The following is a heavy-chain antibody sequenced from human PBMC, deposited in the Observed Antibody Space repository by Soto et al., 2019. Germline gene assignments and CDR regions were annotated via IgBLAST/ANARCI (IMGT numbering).Heavy chain of an antibody. J-gene: IGHJ3*02. CDR1: GFTFSTYG. CDR3: ARGIDSFDI. Sequence: PGGSLRLSCAASGFTFSTYGMNWVRQTPGKGLDWVSSIRGGIGGSDFMYYGDSVTGRFTISRDNARNSLYLQMNSLRAEDTAVYYCARGIDSFDIWGQGTMVTVSS. V-gene: IGHV3-21*06. CDR2: IRGGIGGSDFM.